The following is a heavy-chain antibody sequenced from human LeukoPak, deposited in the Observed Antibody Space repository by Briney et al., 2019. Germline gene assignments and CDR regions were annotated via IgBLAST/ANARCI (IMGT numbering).Heavy chain of an antibody. V-gene: IGHV4-39*07. CDR2: IYYSGST. J-gene: IGHJ5*02. D-gene: IGHD1-1*01. CDR1: GGSISSSSYY. CDR3: ARATTGTGLQGAFDP. Sequence: SETLSLTCTVSGGSISSSSYYWGWIRQPPGKGLEWIGSIYYSGSTYYNPSLKSRVTISVEPSKNQFSLTLSSVTAADTAVYYCARATTGTGLQGAFDPWGQGTLVTVSS.